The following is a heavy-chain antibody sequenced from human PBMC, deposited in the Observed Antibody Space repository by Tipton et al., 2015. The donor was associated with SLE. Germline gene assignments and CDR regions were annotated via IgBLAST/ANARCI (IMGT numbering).Heavy chain of an antibody. CDR3: ARDHNPYDYEYFDL. D-gene: IGHD4-17*01. J-gene: IGHJ2*01. CDR2: IKRDGSEK. CDR1: GFTLSTYW. V-gene: IGHV3-7*01. Sequence: SLRLSCTASGFTLSTYWMSWVRQAPGKGLQWVANIKRDGSEKYYVDSVKGRFTVSRDNAENSLYLQLNSLKDEDTAVYYCARDHNPYDYEYFDLWGRGSLVVFSS.